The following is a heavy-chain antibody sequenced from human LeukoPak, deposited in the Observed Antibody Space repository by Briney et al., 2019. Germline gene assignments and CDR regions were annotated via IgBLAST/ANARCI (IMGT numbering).Heavy chain of an antibody. D-gene: IGHD2-15*01. CDR1: GFTFSDYA. V-gene: IGHV3-23*01. CDR2: IRGSGDST. J-gene: IGHJ4*02. CDR3: AKAYCSSGACSLDY. Sequence: GGSLRLSCAASGFTFSDYAMTWVRQAPGKGLERVSGIRGSGDSTDYADSVKGRFTFSRDNSKNTLYLQMNSLRAEDTAVYYCAKAYCSSGACSLDYWGQGTLVTVSS.